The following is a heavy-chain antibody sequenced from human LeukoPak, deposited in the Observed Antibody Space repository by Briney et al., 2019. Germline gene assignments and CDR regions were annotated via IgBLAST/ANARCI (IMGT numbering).Heavy chain of an antibody. CDR3: ARGNGDYAIHPDY. CDR2: ISGSGSNT. D-gene: IGHD4-17*01. CDR1: GFTFDDYA. J-gene: IGHJ4*02. Sequence: PGGSLRLSCAASGFTFDDYAMTWVRQAPGKGLEWVSAISGSGSNTYYADSVKGRFTISRDNSKSTLYLLINSLRADDTAVYYCARGNGDYAIHPDYWGQGTLVTVSS. V-gene: IGHV3-23*01.